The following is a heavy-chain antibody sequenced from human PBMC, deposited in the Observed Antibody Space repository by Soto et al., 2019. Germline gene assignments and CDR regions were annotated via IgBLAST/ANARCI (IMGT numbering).Heavy chain of an antibody. CDR1: GFTFSSYG. Sequence: GGSLRLSCAASGFTFSSYGMHWVRQAPGKGLEWVAVIRCNGSNKYYADSVKGRFTISRDNSKNTLYLQMNSLRAEDTAVYYCAKAPARLGELSLYFFVARYYFDYWGQGTLVTVSS. V-gene: IGHV3-33*06. J-gene: IGHJ4*02. D-gene: IGHD3-16*02. CDR2: IRCNGSNK. CDR3: AKAPARLGELSLYFFVARYYFDY.